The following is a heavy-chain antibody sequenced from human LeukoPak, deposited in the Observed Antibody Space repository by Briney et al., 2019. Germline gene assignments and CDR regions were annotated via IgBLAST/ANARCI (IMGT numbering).Heavy chain of an antibody. Sequence: SVKVSCEDSGGTFSSYAISWVRQAPGQGLEWMGRIIPIFGTANYAQKFQGRVTITTDESTSTAYMELSSLRSEDTAVYYCARDAQYSSSSDDFDYWGQGTLVTVSS. J-gene: IGHJ4*02. CDR2: IIPIFGTA. CDR3: ARDAQYSSSSDDFDY. D-gene: IGHD6-6*01. V-gene: IGHV1-69*05. CDR1: GGTFSSYA.